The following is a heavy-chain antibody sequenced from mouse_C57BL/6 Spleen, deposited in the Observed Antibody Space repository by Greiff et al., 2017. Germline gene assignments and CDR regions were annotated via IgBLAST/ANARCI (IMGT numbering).Heavy chain of an antibody. V-gene: IGHV1-55*01. CDR3: ARQDYSNYVRAMDY. CDR1: GYTFTSYW. CDR2: IYPGSGST. J-gene: IGHJ4*01. D-gene: IGHD2-5*01. Sequence: QVQLQQSGAELVKPGASVKMSCKASGYTFTSYWITWVKQRPGQGLEWIGDIYPGSGSTNYNEKFKSKATLTVDTSSSTAYMQLSSLTSEDSAVYYCARQDYSNYVRAMDYWGQGTSVTVSS.